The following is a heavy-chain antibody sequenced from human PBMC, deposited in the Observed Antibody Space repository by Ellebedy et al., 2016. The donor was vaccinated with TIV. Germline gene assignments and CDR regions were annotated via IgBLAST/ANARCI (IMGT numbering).Heavy chain of an antibody. CDR2: TSYSGST. Sequence: SETLSLTCTVSGGSIGSYYWTWIRQPPGKGLEWIGHTSYSGSTNYNPSLKSQVTISIDTSKNQFSLRLTSVTAADTAVYHCARAIGGSYEDFWGQGTLVTVSS. D-gene: IGHD1-26*01. CDR3: ARAIGGSYEDF. V-gene: IGHV4-59*01. J-gene: IGHJ4*02. CDR1: GGSIGSYY.